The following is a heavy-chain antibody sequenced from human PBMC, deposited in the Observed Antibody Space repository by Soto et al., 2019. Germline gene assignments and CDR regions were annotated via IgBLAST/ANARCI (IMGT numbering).Heavy chain of an antibody. CDR3: ASGGTTIFGVVIPFGMDV. CDR2: IYSSGST. D-gene: IGHD3-3*01. CDR1: GGSISSYY. J-gene: IGHJ6*02. Sequence: SETLSLTCTVSGGSISSYYWSWIRQPPGKGLEWIGYIYSSGSTNYDPSLKSRVTISVDTSKNQFSLKLSSVTAADTAVYYCASGGTTIFGVVIPFGMDVRGQGTTVTVSS. V-gene: IGHV4-59*01.